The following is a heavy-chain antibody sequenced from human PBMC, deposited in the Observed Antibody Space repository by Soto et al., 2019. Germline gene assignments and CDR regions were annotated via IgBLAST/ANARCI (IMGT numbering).Heavy chain of an antibody. CDR1: GYTFTSYD. CDR2: MNPNSGNT. D-gene: IGHD4-17*01. CDR3: ARSTNAYGDRH. Sequence: QVQLVQSGAEVKKPGASVKVSCKASGYTFTSYDINWVRQATGQGLEWMGWMNPNSGNTVYAQKFQGRVTMTRNTSIRTAYMEQSSLRSEDTAGYYCARSTNAYGDRHWGQGALVTGSS. J-gene: IGHJ4*02. V-gene: IGHV1-8*01.